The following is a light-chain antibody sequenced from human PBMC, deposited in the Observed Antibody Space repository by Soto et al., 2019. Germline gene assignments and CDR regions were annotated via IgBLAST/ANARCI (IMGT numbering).Light chain of an antibody. CDR2: LGS. V-gene: IGKV2-28*01. CDR3: RQALRTPWA. Sequence: DIVMTQSPLSLPVTPGEPASISCRSSQSLLHSNGYNYLDWYLQKPGQSPQLLIYLGSNRASGVPDRFSGSGSGTDFTLQISRVEAEDVGVYYCRQALRTPWAFGQGTKVEIK. CDR1: QSLLHSNGYNY. J-gene: IGKJ1*01.